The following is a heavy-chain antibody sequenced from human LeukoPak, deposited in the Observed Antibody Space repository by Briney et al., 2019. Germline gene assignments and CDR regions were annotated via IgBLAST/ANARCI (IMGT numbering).Heavy chain of an antibody. V-gene: IGHV3-23*01. D-gene: IGHD1-26*01. CDR1: GFAFSSDA. CDR2: ISGSGGSP. CDR3: AKDRSKGSYGDEFYH. J-gene: IGHJ4*02. Sequence: PGGSLRLSRAASGFAFSSDAMSWVRQPPEKGLEWGSAISGSGGSPYYAHSVTVRFTISRDNSKNTLYLQKHSLSTEDTAVYYCAKDRSKGSYGDEFYHWVQGTLVTVSS.